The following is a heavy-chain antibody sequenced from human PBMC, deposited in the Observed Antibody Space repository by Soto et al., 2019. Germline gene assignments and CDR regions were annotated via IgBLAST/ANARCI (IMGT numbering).Heavy chain of an antibody. D-gene: IGHD2-2*01. Sequence: GGSLRLSCAASGFTFSSYAMSWVRQAPGKGLEWVSAISGSGGSTYYADSVKGRFTISRDNSKNTLYLQMNSLRAEDTAVYYCAKKEYCSSTSCYLDYWGQGTLVTVSS. CDR2: ISGSGGST. J-gene: IGHJ4*02. CDR1: GFTFSSYA. V-gene: IGHV3-23*01. CDR3: AKKEYCSSTSCYLDY.